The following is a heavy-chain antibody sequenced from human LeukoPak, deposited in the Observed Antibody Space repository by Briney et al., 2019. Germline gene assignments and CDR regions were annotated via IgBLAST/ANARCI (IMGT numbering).Heavy chain of an antibody. V-gene: IGHV1-46*01. CDR3: ARAALTGTTNYYYGMDV. Sequence: RASVKVSCKASGYTFTSYYMHWVRQAPGQGLEWMGIINPSGGSTSYAQKFQGRVTMTRDTSTSTVYMELSSLRSEDTAVYYCARAALTGTTNYYYGMDVWGQGTTVTVSS. CDR2: INPSGGST. D-gene: IGHD1-20*01. CDR1: GYTFTSYY. J-gene: IGHJ6*02.